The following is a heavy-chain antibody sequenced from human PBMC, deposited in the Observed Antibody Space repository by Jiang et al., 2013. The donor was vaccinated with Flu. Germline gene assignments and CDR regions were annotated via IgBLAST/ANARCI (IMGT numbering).Heavy chain of an antibody. V-gene: IGHV3-23*01. Sequence: EWVSAISGSGGSTYYADSVKGRFTISRDNSKNTLYLQMNSLRAEDTAVYYCAKANPHDYGGNPGAFDIWGQGTMVTVSS. CDR2: ISGSGGST. J-gene: IGHJ3*02. D-gene: IGHD4-23*01. CDR3: AKANPHDYGGNPGAFDI.